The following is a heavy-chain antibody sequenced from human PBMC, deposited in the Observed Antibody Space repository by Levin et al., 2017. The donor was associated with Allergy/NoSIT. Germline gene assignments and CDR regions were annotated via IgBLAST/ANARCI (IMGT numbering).Heavy chain of an antibody. V-gene: IGHV4-39*01. CDR2: YFYSGNT. J-gene: IGHJ4*02. D-gene: IGHD3-22*01. CDR1: GGSITSSSYY. Sequence: SETLSLTCTVSGGSITSSSYYWGWIRQPPGMGLEWIGSYFYSGNTYYSPSHKSRVTISADTSKNQFSLRLTSVTAADTAVYYCARYTRAVVSSNPTKASFDYWGQGTLVIVSS. CDR3: ARYTRAVVSSNPTKASFDY.